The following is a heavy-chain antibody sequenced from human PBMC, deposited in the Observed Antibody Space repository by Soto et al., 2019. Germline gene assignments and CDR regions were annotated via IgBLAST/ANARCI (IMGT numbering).Heavy chain of an antibody. V-gene: IGHV3-30*02. J-gene: IGHJ4*02. CDR3: ATDRGDYNSSPDY. Sequence: GGSLRLSCAASGFTFSSYDTHWVRQTPGKGLEWVAVIRYDGSNKYYGDSVKGRFIISRDNSKNTVYLQMNSLRAGDTAVYYCATDRGDYNSSPDYWGQGTLVTVSS. CDR2: IRYDGSNK. D-gene: IGHD3-10*01. CDR1: GFTFSSYD.